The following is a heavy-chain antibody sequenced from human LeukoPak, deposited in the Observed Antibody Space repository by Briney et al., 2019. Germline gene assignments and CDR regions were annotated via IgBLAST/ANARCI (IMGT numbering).Heavy chain of an antibody. CDR2: ISSSGSTI. CDR3: ARDLSPTDYYYYYGMDV. J-gene: IGHJ6*02. CDR1: CFTSSSYE. V-gene: IGHV3-48*03. Sequence: QSGGSLRFSCAAACFTSSSYEMNLVRQAPGKGLEWVSYISSSGSTIYYADSVKGRFTISRDHAKNSLYLQMNSLRSEDTAVYYCARDLSPTDYYYYYGMDVWGQGTTDTVSS. D-gene: IGHD4-17*01.